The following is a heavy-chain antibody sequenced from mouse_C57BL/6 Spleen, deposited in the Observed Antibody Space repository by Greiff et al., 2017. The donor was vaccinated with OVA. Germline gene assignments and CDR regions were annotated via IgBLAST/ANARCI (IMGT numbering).Heavy chain of an antibody. V-gene: IGHV1-61*01. CDR2: IYPSDSET. J-gene: IGHJ2*01. CDR3: AREGFGGYNFDY. D-gene: IGHD1-1*02. Sequence: QVQLQQPGAELVRPGSSVKLSCKASGYTFTSYWMDWVKQRPGQGLEWIGNIYPSDSETHYNQKFKDKATLTVDKSSSTAYMQLSSLTSEDSAVYYCAREGFGGYNFDYWGQGTTLTVSS. CDR1: GYTFTSYW.